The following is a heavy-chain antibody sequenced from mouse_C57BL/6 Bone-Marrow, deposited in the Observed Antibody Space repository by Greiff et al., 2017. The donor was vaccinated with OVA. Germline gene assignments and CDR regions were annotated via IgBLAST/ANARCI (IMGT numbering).Heavy chain of an antibody. V-gene: IGHV1-72*01. J-gene: IGHJ3*01. CDR3: SRSPLYYGYGGGFAY. CDR2: IDTNSGGT. D-gene: IGHD2-2*01. CDR1: GYTFTSYW. Sequence: VQLQQPGAELVKPGASVKLSCKASGYTFTSYWLHWVKQRPGRGLEWIGRIDTNSGGTKYNEKFKSKATLTVDKPSSTAYMQLSSLTSEDSAVYYCSRSPLYYGYGGGFAYWGQGTRVTLSA.